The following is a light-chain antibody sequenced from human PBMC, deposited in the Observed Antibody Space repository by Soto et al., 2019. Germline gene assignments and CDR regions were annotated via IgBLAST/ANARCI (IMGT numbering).Light chain of an antibody. V-gene: IGLV1-44*01. CDR2: SNN. CDR3: AAWDDSLNGSSYV. CDR1: SSNIGSNT. Sequence: QSALTQPPSASGTPGQRVTISCSGSSSNIGSNTVNWYQQLPGTAPKLLIYSNNQRPSGVPDRFSGSKSGTSASLAISGLQSEDEADYYCAAWDDSLNGSSYVFGTGTKVTVL. J-gene: IGLJ1*01.